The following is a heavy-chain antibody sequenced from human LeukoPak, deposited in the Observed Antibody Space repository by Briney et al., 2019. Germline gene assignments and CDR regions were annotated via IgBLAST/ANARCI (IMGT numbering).Heavy chain of an antibody. V-gene: IGHV1-2*02. CDR3: ARGYSSSWYIGARPGNYFDY. Sequence: ASVKVSCNASGYTFTSYGISWVRQAPGHGLEWRGWINPNSGGTNYAQKFQGRVTMTRDTSISTAYMELSRLRSDDTAVYYCARGYSSSWYIGARPGNYFDYWGQGTLVTVSS. CDR1: GYTFTSYG. J-gene: IGHJ4*02. D-gene: IGHD6-13*01. CDR2: INPNSGGT.